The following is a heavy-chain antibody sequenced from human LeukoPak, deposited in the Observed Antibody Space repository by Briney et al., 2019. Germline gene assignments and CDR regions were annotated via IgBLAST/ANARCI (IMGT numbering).Heavy chain of an antibody. J-gene: IGHJ4*02. Sequence: GGTLRLSCAASGFTISSYGMSWVRQAPGKGLEWVSSISGSGGNVYYAGSVRGRFTISRDNSKNTVYLQMNSLRAEDTATYYCARDARRDGYIFDYWGQGTLVTVSS. CDR3: ARDARRDGYIFDY. CDR1: GFTISSYG. V-gene: IGHV3-23*01. CDR2: ISGSGGNV. D-gene: IGHD5-24*01.